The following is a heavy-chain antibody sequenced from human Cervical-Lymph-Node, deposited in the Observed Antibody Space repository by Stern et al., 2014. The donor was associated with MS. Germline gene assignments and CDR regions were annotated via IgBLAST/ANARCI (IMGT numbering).Heavy chain of an antibody. D-gene: IGHD3-10*01. CDR2: ISYDEKNE. CDR1: GFTFSRYA. Sequence: VQLLESGGGVVPPGRSLRLFCATSGFTFSRYAMHWVRQAPGKGLEWLAVISYDEKNENYADSVRGRFTISRDSSKKTLYLQMNSLRIEDTAIYYCVPGSGAFDSWGQGTLVTVSS. J-gene: IGHJ4*02. CDR3: VPGSGAFDS. V-gene: IGHV3-30*03.